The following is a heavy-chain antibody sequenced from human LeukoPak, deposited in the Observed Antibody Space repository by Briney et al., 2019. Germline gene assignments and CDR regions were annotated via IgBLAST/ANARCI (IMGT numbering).Heavy chain of an antibody. CDR2: INPSSGDT. J-gene: IGHJ5*02. CDR3: ARAGSTVAVTGRNWFDP. CDR1: GYTFTGYY. V-gene: IGHV1-2*02. D-gene: IGHD6-19*01. Sequence: GASVKVSCKASGYTFTGYYIHWVRQAPGQGLEWMGWINPSSGDTNFAQKFQGRVTMTWDPSMSTAYMELSRLTSDDTAVYYCARAGSTVAVTGRNWFDPWGQGTLVTVPS.